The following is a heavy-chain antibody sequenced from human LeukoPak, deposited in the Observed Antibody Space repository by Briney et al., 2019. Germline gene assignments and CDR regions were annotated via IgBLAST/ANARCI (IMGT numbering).Heavy chain of an antibody. J-gene: IGHJ4*02. CDR3: ARTTESAFDY. D-gene: IGHD1-1*01. V-gene: IGHV3-11*04. CDR1: GFTFSDYY. Sequence: PGGSLRLSCAASGFTFSDYYMSWTRQAPGKGLECVSYISRSGNTIYYADSVKGRFTISRDTTKNSLSLHMNSLRAEDTAVYYCARTTESAFDYWGQGTLVTVSS. CDR2: ISRSGNTI.